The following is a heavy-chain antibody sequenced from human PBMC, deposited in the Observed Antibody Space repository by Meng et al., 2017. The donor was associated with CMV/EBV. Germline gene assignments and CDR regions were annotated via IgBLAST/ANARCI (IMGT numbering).Heavy chain of an antibody. CDR2: ISSSSSYI. CDR1: GFTFSSYS. Sequence: GGSLRLSCAASGFTFSSYSMNWVRQAPGKGLEWVSSISSSSSYIYYADSVKGRFTISRDNAENSLYLQRNSLRAEDTAVYYCARLPGTGSGGKDVWGQGTTVTVSS. J-gene: IGHJ6*02. CDR3: ARLPGTGSGGKDV. D-gene: IGHD3-10*01. V-gene: IGHV3-21*01.